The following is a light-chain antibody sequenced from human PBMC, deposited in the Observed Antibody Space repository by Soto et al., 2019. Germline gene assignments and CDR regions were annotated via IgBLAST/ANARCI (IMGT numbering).Light chain of an antibody. CDR1: QNVDSNY. CDR2: GAS. V-gene: IGKV3D-20*02. Sequence: EIVLTQSPGTLSLSSGEGATLSCRASQNVDSNYLAWYQQKPGQAPRIILFGASGRATGIPDRFSGSGSGTDFTLTISSLEPEDFAVYYCQQRSNWPLTFGGGTKVDIK. J-gene: IGKJ4*01. CDR3: QQRSNWPLT.